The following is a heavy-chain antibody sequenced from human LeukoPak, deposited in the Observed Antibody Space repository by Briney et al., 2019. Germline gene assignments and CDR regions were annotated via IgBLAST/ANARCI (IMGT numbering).Heavy chain of an antibody. CDR1: GLTFSDYD. Sequence: RAGGSLRVSCAASGLTFSDYDMHWVRQATGKGLEWVSAIGTAGDTYYTGSVKGRFTISRENAKNSLYLQMNSLRAGDTAVYYCARVAKERVGGVYYFDYWGQGTLVTVSS. CDR3: ARVAKERVGGVYYFDY. V-gene: IGHV3-13*01. D-gene: IGHD1-1*01. J-gene: IGHJ4*02. CDR2: IGTAGDT.